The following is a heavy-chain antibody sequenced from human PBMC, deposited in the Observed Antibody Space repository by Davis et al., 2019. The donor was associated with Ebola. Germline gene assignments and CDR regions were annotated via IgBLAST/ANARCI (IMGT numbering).Heavy chain of an antibody. D-gene: IGHD4-17*01. V-gene: IGHV3-30*03. CDR2: LSYDGCKR. J-gene: IGHJ4*02. Sequence: GESLKISCAASGFTFDDYAMHWVRQAPGRGLERVPLLSYDGCKRYYADSVKGRCTIARDNSKNSLYLQMNSLRAEDTAVYYCARDVMTTVYWGQGTLVTVSS. CDR1: GFTFDDYA. CDR3: ARDVMTTVY.